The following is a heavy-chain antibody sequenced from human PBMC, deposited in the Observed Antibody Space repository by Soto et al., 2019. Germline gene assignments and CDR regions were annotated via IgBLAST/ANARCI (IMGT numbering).Heavy chain of an antibody. CDR1: GGSFSGYY. Sequence: SETLSLTCAVYGGSFSGYYWSWIRQPPGKGLEWIGEIYHSGSTNYNPSLKSRVTISVDTSKNQFSLKLSSVTAADTAVYYCARRGQQLVLGTFDIWGQGTMVTVSS. J-gene: IGHJ3*02. CDR2: IYHSGST. CDR3: ARRGQQLVLGTFDI. V-gene: IGHV4-34*01. D-gene: IGHD6-13*01.